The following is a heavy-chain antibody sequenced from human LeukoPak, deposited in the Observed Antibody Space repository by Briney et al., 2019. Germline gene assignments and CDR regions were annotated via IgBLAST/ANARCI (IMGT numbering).Heavy chain of an antibody. CDR3: AKEWKYSSSWYQYYFDC. J-gene: IGHJ4*02. CDR1: GYTFISYY. Sequence: PRASVKVSCKASGYTFISYYMSWVRQAPGQGLEWMGIINPSGGSTTYTQKFQGRVTMTRDTSTKTVYMELSSLRPEDTAVYFCAKEWKYSSSWYQYYFDCWGQGTLVTVSS. V-gene: IGHV1-46*01. CDR2: INPSGGST. D-gene: IGHD6-13*01.